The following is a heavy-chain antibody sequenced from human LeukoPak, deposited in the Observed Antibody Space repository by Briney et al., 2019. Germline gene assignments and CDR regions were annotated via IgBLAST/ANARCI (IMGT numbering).Heavy chain of an antibody. V-gene: IGHV3-21*01. CDR1: GFTFSSYS. CDR2: ISSRSSYI. D-gene: IGHD6-13*01. Sequence: GGSLTLSCAASGFTFSSYSVNWVRQAPGQGLEWVSSISSRSSYIYYADSVKGRFTISRDNAKDSLYLQMNSLRAEDTAVYYCAREGGGIAAGVYYFDYWGQGTLVTVSS. CDR3: AREGGGIAAGVYYFDY. J-gene: IGHJ4*02.